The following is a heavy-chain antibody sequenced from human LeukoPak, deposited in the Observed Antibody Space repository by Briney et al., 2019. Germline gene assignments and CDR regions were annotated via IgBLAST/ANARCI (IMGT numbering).Heavy chain of an antibody. J-gene: IGHJ6*02. V-gene: IGHV3-7*01. CDR2: IKQDGSEK. Sequence: GRSLRLSCAASGFTFSSYWMSWVRQAPGKGLEWVANIKQDGSEKYYVDSVKGRFTISRDNAKNSLYLQMNSLRAEDTAVYYCARGGTVLYYYGMDVWGQGTTVTVSS. CDR3: ARGGTVLYYYGMDV. CDR1: GFTFSSYW. D-gene: IGHD4-17*01.